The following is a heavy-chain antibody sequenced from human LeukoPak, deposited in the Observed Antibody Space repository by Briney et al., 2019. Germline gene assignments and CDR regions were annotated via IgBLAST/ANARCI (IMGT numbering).Heavy chain of an antibody. D-gene: IGHD1-1*01. V-gene: IGHV3-23*01. Sequence: GGSLRLSCAFSGLTFSSYAMTWVRQAPGKGLEWVSAVSGGGGSTYYADSVRGRFTISRDNSKNTLYLQMNSLRAEDTAVYYCARDPRIQLEPQGGDYWGQGTLVTVSS. CDR3: ARDPRIQLEPQGGDY. CDR2: VSGGGGST. J-gene: IGHJ4*02. CDR1: GLTFSSYA.